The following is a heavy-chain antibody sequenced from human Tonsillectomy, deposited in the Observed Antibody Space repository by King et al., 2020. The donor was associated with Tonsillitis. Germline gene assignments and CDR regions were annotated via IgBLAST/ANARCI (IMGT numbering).Heavy chain of an antibody. D-gene: IGHD1-26*01. CDR2: INHSGST. J-gene: IGHJ4*02. CDR3: ARRTVAATTRSFDY. V-gene: IGHV4-34*01. CDR1: GGSFSGYY. Sequence: VQLQQWGAGLLKPSETLSLTCAVYGGSFSGYYWSWIRQPPGKGLEWIGEINHSGSTNYNPSLKSRVTISVDTSKNQFSLKLSSVTAADTAVYYCARRTVAATTRSFDYWGQGTLVTVSS.